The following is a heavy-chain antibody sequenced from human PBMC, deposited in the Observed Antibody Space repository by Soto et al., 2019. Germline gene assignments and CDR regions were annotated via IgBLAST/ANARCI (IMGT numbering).Heavy chain of an antibody. V-gene: IGHV4-31*03. Sequence: SETLSLTCTVSGGSVSSGGYSWNWIRQYPGQGLEWIGYIYNSGNTYYNTSLKSRVTISANTSKNQFSLKLSSVSPADTAVYYCARVRYNYSHIDYWGQGTLVTVSS. D-gene: IGHD5-18*01. CDR3: ARVRYNYSHIDY. CDR2: IYNSGNT. CDR1: GGSVSSGGYS. J-gene: IGHJ4*02.